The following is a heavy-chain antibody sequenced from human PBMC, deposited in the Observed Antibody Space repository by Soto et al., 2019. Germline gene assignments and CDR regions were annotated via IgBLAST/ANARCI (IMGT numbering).Heavy chain of an antibody. D-gene: IGHD3-3*01. J-gene: IGHJ4*02. V-gene: IGHV3-23*01. CDR3: ARGSYDFWSGYPYYFDY. CDR2: ISRSGGSK. Sequence: GGSLRLSCAASGFTFSSYAMSWVRQAPGKGLEWVATISRSGGSKYYADSVKGRFTISRDNAKNSLYLQMNSLRAEDTAVYYCARGSYDFWSGYPYYFDYWGQGTLVTVSS. CDR1: GFTFSSYA.